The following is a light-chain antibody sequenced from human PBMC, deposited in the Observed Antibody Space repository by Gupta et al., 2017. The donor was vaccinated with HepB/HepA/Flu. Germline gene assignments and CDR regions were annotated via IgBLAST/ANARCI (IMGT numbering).Light chain of an antibody. CDR3: RCRDISSDRLV. CDR2: AKN. V-gene: IGLV3-19*01. Sequence: SSELTQDPAVSVALGQTVRITCQGDSLRNYYASWYQQKPGQAPILVISAKNNRPSGIPDRFFGSNSGNTASLTISGDQAEDEADYYCRCRDISSDRLVFGGGTKLTVL. CDR1: SLRNYY. J-gene: IGLJ2*01.